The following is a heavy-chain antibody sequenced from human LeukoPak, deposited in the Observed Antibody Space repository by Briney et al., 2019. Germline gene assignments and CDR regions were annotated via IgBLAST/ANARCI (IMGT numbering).Heavy chain of an antibody. CDR2: IYYSGST. J-gene: IGHJ4*02. CDR3: ARLVYSSSWYYFDY. CDR1: GGSISSYY. Sequence: PSETLSLTCTVSGGSISSYYWSWIRQPPGKGLEWIGYIYYSGSTNYNPSLKSRVTTSVDTSKNQFSLKLSSVTAADTAVYYCARLVYSSSWYYFDYWGQGTLVTVSS. D-gene: IGHD6-13*01. V-gene: IGHV4-59*01.